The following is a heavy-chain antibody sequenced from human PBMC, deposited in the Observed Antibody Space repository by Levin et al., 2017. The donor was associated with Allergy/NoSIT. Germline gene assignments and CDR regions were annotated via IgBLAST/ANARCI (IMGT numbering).Heavy chain of an antibody. J-gene: IGHJ4*02. CDR1: GFTFSSYA. CDR2: ISGNGGDT. D-gene: IGHD3-10*01. V-gene: IGHV3-23*01. CDR3: AKNVPRGITMPEEFDN. Sequence: PGGSLRLSCAASGFTFSSYALSWVRQAPGKGLEWVSGISGNGGDTYYADSVKGRFTISRDNSKNTLYLQMNSLRVEDTAVYYCAKNVPRGITMPEEFDNWGQGTLVTVSS.